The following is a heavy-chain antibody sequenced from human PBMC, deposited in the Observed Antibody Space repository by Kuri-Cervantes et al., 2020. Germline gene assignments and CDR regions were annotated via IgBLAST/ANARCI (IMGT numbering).Heavy chain of an antibody. CDR1: GGTFSSYA. V-gene: IGHV1-18*01. CDR3: ARDRDRNFIAAAGPDAFDI. J-gene: IGHJ3*02. CDR2: ISAYNGDT. D-gene: IGHD6-13*01. Sequence: ASVKVSCKASGGTFSSYAISWVRQAPGQGLEWMGWISAYNGDTNYAQKLQGRVTMTTDTSTSTAYMELRSLRSDDTAVYYCARDRDRNFIAAAGPDAFDIWGQGTMVTVSS.